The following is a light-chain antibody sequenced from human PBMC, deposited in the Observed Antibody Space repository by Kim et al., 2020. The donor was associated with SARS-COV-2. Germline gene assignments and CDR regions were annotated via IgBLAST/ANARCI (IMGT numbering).Light chain of an antibody. CDR2: GNS. V-gene: IGLV1-47*01. CDR1: NSNVGTNH. J-gene: IGLJ3*02. Sequence: ELTQPPSASATPGQRVTISCSGSNSNVGTNHVYWYQQFPGKAPKVLIYGNSQRPSGVPDRFSGSKSGTSAYLAISGLRSEDEADYFCAAWHDSLRAWVFGGGTQLTVL. CDR3: AAWHDSLRAWV.